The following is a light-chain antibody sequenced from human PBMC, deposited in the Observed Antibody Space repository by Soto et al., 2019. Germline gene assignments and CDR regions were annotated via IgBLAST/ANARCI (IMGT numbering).Light chain of an antibody. J-gene: IGLJ1*01. CDR3: SSYTSSSTYV. V-gene: IGLV2-14*01. CDR1: SSDVGGYNY. CDR2: DVS. Sequence: QSSPTQPASLSWSPGQSITISCTGNSSDVGGYNYVSWYQQHPGKAPKLMIYDVSNRPSGVSNRFSGSKSGNTASLTISGLKAEDEADYYCSSYTSSSTYVFGTGTKVT.